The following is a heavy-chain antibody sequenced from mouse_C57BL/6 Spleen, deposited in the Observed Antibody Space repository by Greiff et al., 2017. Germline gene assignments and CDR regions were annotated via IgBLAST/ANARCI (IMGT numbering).Heavy chain of an antibody. D-gene: IGHD1-1*01. J-gene: IGHJ3*01. CDR1: GYTFTNYW. V-gene: IGHV1-62-3*01. CDR3: ARGGSSPWFAY. CDR2: IYPDSGGT. Sequence: VQLQQSGAELVKPGASVKLSCKASGYTFTNYWMHWVKQRPGRGLEWIGRIYPDSGGTKYNEKFKGKATLTVDKSSSTAYMQLSSLTSEDSAVYFCARGGSSPWFAYWGQGTLVTVSA.